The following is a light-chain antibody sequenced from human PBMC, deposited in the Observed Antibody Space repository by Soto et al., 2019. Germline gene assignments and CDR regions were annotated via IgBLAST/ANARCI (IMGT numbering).Light chain of an antibody. J-gene: IGLJ1*01. CDR2: DVS. V-gene: IGLV2-14*03. CDR3: NSYTTSSTYV. CDR1: SSDVGRYNY. Sequence: QSVLTQPASVSGSPGQSITISCTGTSSDVGRYNYVSWYQHHPGKAPKLIFYDVSNRPSGVSERFSVSKSGYTASLTISGLQAEDEADYYCNSYTTSSTYVFGTGTKLTVL.